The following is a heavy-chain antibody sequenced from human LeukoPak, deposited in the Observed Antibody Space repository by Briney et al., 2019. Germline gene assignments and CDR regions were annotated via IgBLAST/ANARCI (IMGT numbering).Heavy chain of an antibody. CDR2: MNPNSGNT. D-gene: IGHD3-3*01. CDR1: GYTFTSYD. V-gene: IGHV1-8*01. Sequence: ASVKVSCKASGYTFTSYDINWVRQATGQGLEWMGWMNPNSGNTGYAQKFQGRVTMTRNTSISTAYMELSSLRSEDTAVYYCARVMVSHTIFGVVTRTSYYYYGMDVWGQGTTVTVSS. CDR3: ARVMVSHTIFGVVTRTSYYYYGMDV. J-gene: IGHJ6*02.